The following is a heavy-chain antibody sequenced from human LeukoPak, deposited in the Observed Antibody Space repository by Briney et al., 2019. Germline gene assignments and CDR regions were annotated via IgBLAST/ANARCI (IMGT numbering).Heavy chain of an antibody. CDR2: ISGSGGST. Sequence: PGGSLRLSCAASGFTFSSYAMSWVRQAPGKGLEWVSAISGSGGSTYYADSVKGRFTISRDNSENTLYLQMNSLRAEDTAVYYCAKDGDRGGSCYLCSPHDYWGQGTLVTVSS. J-gene: IGHJ4*02. V-gene: IGHV3-23*01. CDR3: AKDGDRGGSCYLCSPHDY. D-gene: IGHD2-15*01. CDR1: GFTFSSYA.